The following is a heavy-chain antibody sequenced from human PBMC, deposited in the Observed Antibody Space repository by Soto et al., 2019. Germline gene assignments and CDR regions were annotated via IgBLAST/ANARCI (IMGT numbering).Heavy chain of an antibody. CDR3: ARPLWRDDYNWGYFDL. CDR1: GFTFSSYA. CDR2: ISYDGSNK. V-gene: IGHV3-30-3*01. J-gene: IGHJ2*01. Sequence: QVQLVESGGGVVQPGRSLRLSCAASGFTFSSYAMHWVRQAPGKGLEWVAVISYDGSNKYYEDSVKGRFTFSRDNSKNTLYLQMNSLRTEDTAVYYCARPLWRDDYNWGYFDLWGRGTLVTVSS. D-gene: IGHD4-4*01.